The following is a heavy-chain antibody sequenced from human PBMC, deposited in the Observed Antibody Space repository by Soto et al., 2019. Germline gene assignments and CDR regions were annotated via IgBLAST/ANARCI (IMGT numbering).Heavy chain of an antibody. CDR2: ISYDGSNK. CDR3: ARDLSGSGD. V-gene: IGHV3-30-3*01. D-gene: IGHD3-10*01. CDR1: RFAFSSYA. Sequence: QVQLVESGGGVVQPGRSLRLSCAASRFAFSSYAMHWVRQAPGKGLEWVAVISYDGSNKYYADSVKGRFTISRDNSKNTLYLQMNSLRAEDTAVYYCARDLSGSGDWGQGTLVTVSS. J-gene: IGHJ4*02.